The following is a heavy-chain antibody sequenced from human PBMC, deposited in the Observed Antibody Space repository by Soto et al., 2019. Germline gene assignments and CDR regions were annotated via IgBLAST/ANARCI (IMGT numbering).Heavy chain of an antibody. Sequence: QVQLVQSGAEVKRPGASVRISCKASGYTFTTYYIHWVRQAPGQGLEWMGISDPNGGAPTYAQNFKGRITMTRDTSANLFYLTMSRLRSADTAVYYCARVPCDTTADYAFWGQGTLVTVSS. CDR2: SDPNGGAP. CDR1: GYTFTTYY. J-gene: IGHJ4*02. CDR3: ARVPCDTTADYAF. D-gene: IGHD3-16*01. V-gene: IGHV1-46*01.